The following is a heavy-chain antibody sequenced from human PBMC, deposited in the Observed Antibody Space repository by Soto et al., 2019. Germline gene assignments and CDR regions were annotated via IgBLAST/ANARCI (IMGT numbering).Heavy chain of an antibody. CDR1: GASINNNDYY. D-gene: IGHD3-22*01. J-gene: IGHJ2*01. CDR2: VYYSGST. V-gene: IGHV4-30-4*01. Sequence: QLQESGPGLVMPSQTLSLTCTVSGASINNNDYYWSWIRQTPGKGRERIGYVYYSGSTNYIPSLKSRISMLIDESQNHFTLKQNYVTAADTATYYYATMSDFYEKWYFDLWGRGTLVTVSS. CDR3: ATMSDFYEKWYFDL.